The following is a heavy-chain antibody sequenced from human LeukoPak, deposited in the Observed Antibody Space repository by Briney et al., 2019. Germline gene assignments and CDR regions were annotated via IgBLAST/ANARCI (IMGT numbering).Heavy chain of an antibody. CDR1: GFTFSDYY. CDR3: ARGSSSWYEVVWTPDY. Sequence: PGGSLRLSCAASGFTFSDYYMSWIRQAPGKGLEWVSYISSSGSTIYYADSVKGRFTISRDNAKNSLYLQMNSLRAEDTAVYYCARGSSSWYEVVWTPDYWGQGILVTVSS. V-gene: IGHV3-11*01. D-gene: IGHD6-13*01. CDR2: ISSSGSTI. J-gene: IGHJ4*02.